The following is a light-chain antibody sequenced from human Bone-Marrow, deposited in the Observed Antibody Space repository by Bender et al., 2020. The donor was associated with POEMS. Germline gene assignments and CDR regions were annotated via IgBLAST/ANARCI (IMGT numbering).Light chain of an antibody. CDR3: SAWDDSLSGWV. Sequence: QSVMSQPPSVSGIPGQRVTISCSGSSSNIGNHGVNWYQQLPGEAPKLLIYYDDLLTPGVSDRFSASKSGTSAALAISELQSEDEALYYCSAWDDSLSGWVFGGGTKLTVL. J-gene: IGLJ3*02. CDR1: SSNIGNHG. CDR2: YDD. V-gene: IGLV1-36*01.